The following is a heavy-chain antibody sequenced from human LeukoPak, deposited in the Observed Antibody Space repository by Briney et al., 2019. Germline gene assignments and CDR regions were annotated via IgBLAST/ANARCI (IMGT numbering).Heavy chain of an antibody. CDR1: GGTFSSYA. D-gene: IGHD2-21*02. Sequence: SVKVSCKASGGTFSSYAISWVRQAPGQGLEWMGRIIPILGIANYAQKFQGRVTITAEKSTSTAYMVLSSLRSEDTAVYYCARETYCGGDCYSELWFDPWGQGTLVTVSS. CDR3: ARETYCGGDCYSELWFDP. J-gene: IGHJ5*02. CDR2: IIPILGIA. V-gene: IGHV1-69*04.